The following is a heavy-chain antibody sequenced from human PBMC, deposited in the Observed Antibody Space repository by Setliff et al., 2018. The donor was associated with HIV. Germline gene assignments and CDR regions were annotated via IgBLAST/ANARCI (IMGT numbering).Heavy chain of an antibody. CDR2: VSSSWTP. Sequence: SETLSLTCAVSGGSITNKYWSWIRQPPGKGLEWLGYVSSSWTPTYTPSLESRLTISVDTSKNQVSLRLSSLTAADTAVYFCARVVSRREDRGTWMKLWLAPYYMDVWGKGTTVTVSS. D-gene: IGHD3-10*01. CDR1: GGSITNKY. J-gene: IGHJ6*03. V-gene: IGHV4-59*01. CDR3: ARVVSRREDRGTWMKLWLAPYYMDV.